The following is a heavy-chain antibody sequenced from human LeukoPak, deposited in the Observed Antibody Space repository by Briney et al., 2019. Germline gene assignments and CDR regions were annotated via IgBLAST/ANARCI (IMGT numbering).Heavy chain of an antibody. Sequence: SETLSLTCTVSGGSISSGGYYWSWIRQPPGKGLEWIGYIYYSGSTNYNPSLKSRVTISVDTSKNQFSLKLSSVTAADTAVYYCAVHIHGFGEGMDVWGQGTTVTVSS. D-gene: IGHD3-10*01. CDR2: IYYSGST. CDR3: AVHIHGFGEGMDV. V-gene: IGHV4-61*08. CDR1: GGSISSGGYY. J-gene: IGHJ6*02.